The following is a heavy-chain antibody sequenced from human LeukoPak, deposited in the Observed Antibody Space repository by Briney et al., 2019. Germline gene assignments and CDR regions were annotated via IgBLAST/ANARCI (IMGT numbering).Heavy chain of an antibody. J-gene: IGHJ4*02. Sequence: GGSLRLSCAASRFTFSSYAMSWVRQAPGKGLEWVSVISGSGGSTYYADSVKGRFTISRDNSKNTLYLQMNSLRAEDTAVYYCAMGELSLYRTSYYFDYWGQGTLVTVSS. D-gene: IGHD3-16*02. V-gene: IGHV3-23*01. CDR1: RFTFSSYA. CDR3: AMGELSLYRTSYYFDY. CDR2: ISGSGGST.